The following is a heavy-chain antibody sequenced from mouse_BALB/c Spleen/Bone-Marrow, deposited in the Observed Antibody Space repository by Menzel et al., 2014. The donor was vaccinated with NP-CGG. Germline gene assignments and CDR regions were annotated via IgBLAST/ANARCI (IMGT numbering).Heavy chain of an antibody. CDR1: GYSFSNYW. CDR3: ASRGDYSQAMDY. V-gene: IGHV1-80*01. D-gene: IGHD1-1*01. CDR2: IYPGYGDT. Sequence: QVQLQQSGAGLVRPGPSVKISCNSSGYSFSNYWMNWMKLRHGQGLEWIGQIYPGYGDTYYNGKFKGKVTLTADKSSSTAYMQLSSLTSEGSAVYFCASRGDYSQAMDYWGQGTSVTVTS. J-gene: IGHJ4*01.